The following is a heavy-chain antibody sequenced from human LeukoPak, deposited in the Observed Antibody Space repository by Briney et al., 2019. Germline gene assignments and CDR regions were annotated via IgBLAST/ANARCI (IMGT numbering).Heavy chain of an antibody. Sequence: SQTLSLTCSVSGGSISSGFYYWSWIRQPPGKGLEWIGYIYYSGSTNYNPSLKSRVTISVDTSKNQFSLKLSSVTAADTAVYYCARELYYYDSSGYPQAGAFDIWGQGTMVTVSS. J-gene: IGHJ3*02. CDR3: ARELYYYDSSGYPQAGAFDI. CDR2: IYYSGST. CDR1: GGSISSGFYY. D-gene: IGHD3-22*01. V-gene: IGHV4-61*01.